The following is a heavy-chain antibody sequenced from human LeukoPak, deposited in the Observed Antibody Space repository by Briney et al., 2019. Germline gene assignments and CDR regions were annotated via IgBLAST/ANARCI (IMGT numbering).Heavy chain of an antibody. Sequence: GGSLRLSCRASGFSVGDYAMSWVRQAPGKGLEWVGFIRSKTYGGTAGYAASVEGRFTISRDDSNNIVYLQMNSLKTEDTAVYYCTRGLEGFTAYDDFWGQGTLVTVSS. CDR1: GFSVGDYA. D-gene: IGHD5-12*01. V-gene: IGHV3-49*04. CDR3: TRGLEGFTAYDDF. J-gene: IGHJ4*02. CDR2: IRSKTYGGTA.